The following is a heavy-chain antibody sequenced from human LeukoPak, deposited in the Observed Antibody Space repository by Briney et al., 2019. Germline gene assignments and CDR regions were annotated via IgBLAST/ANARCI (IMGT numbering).Heavy chain of an antibody. V-gene: IGHV4-39*01. CDR2: IYHNGAT. CDR3: AREDRAGATTGSDY. Sequence: SETLSLACTVSGGSISSSSYYWGWIRQPPGKGLEWIGTIYHNGATYYNPSLRSRVTISVDTSKNQFSLKLSSVTAADTAVYYCAREDRAGATTGSDYWGQGTLVTVSS. J-gene: IGHJ4*02. CDR1: GGSISSSSYY. D-gene: IGHD1-26*01.